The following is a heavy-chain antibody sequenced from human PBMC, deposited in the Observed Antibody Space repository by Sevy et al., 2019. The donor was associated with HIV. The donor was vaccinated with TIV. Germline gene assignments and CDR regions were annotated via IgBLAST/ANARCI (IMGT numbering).Heavy chain of an antibody. J-gene: IGHJ4*02. Sequence: GGSLRLSCAASGFTFSSYGMHWVRQAPGKGLEWVAFIRYDGSNKSYADSVKGRFTISRDNSKNTLYLQMNSLRAEDTAVYHCAKDWLYCTNGVCYSGIDYWGQGTLVTVSS. CDR3: AKDWLYCTNGVCYSGIDY. CDR1: GFTFSSYG. CDR2: IRYDGSNK. V-gene: IGHV3-30*02. D-gene: IGHD2-8*01.